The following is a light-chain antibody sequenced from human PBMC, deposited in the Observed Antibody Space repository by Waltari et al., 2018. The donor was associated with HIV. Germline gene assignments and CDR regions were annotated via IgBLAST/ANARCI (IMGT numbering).Light chain of an antibody. Sequence: QSALTQPASVSGSPGQSITISCTGMSTDIGSYDLVSWYQQHPGKAPKLMIYEVTKRPSGVANRFSGSTSGNTASLTSSGLQAEDEADYHCCSYAGGITHVLFGGGTKLTVL. CDR3: CSYAGGITHVL. J-gene: IGLJ2*01. CDR2: EVT. V-gene: IGLV2-23*02. CDR1: STDIGSYDL.